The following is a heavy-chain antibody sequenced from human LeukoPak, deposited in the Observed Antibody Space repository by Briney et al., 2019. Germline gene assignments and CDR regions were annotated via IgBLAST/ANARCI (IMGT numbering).Heavy chain of an antibody. CDR3: ARGIRITMVRGVIITGEFDP. CDR1: GYTFTGYY. CDR2: INPNSGGT. D-gene: IGHD3-10*01. J-gene: IGHJ5*02. V-gene: IGHV1-2*02. Sequence: ASVKVSCKASGYTFTGYYMHWVRQAPGQGLEWMGWINPNSGGTNYAQKFQGRVTMTRDTSISTAYMELSRLRSGDTAVYYCARGIRITMVRGVIITGEFDPWGQGTLVTVSS.